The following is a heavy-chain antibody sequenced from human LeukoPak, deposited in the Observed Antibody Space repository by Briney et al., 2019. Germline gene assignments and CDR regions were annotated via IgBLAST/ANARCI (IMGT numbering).Heavy chain of an antibody. V-gene: IGHV3-23*01. CDR1: GFTFSNYA. CDR3: AKGEAAAGTRRLDY. CDR2: ISPSGDNT. D-gene: IGHD6-13*01. Sequence: PGGSLRLSCAASGFTFSNYAMSWVRLAPGKGLEWVSTISPSGDNTYYADSVKGRFTISRDNSKNTMYLQINSLRAEDTALYYCAKGEAAAGTRRLDYWGPGTRVTVSS. J-gene: IGHJ4*02.